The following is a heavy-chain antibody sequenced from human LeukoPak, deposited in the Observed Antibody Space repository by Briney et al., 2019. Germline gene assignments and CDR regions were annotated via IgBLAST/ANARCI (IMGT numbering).Heavy chain of an antibody. J-gene: IGHJ4*02. CDR3: AKDHITVAALSGDFDY. Sequence: GGSLRLSCVASGFTSSSYAMSWVRQAPGKGLAWVSTISSGGTTYYADSVKGRFTISRDNSKNTLYLQMNSLRAEDTAIYYCAKDHITVAALSGDFDYWGQGTLVTVSS. CDR2: ISSGGTT. D-gene: IGHD6-19*01. CDR1: GFTSSSYA. V-gene: IGHV3-23*01.